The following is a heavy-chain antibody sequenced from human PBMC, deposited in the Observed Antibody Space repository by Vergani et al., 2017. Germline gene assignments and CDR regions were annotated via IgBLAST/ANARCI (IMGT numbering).Heavy chain of an antibody. D-gene: IGHD2-21*02. CDR2: ISYDGSNK. CDR3: AREAYCGGDCYGTYFDY. J-gene: IGHJ4*02. CDR1: GFTFSSYG. V-gene: IGHV3-30*03. Sequence: QVQLVESGGGVVQPGRSLRLSCAASGFTFSSYGMHWVRQAPGKGLEWVAVISYDGSNKYYADSVKGRFTISRDNSKNTLYLQMNSLRAEDTAVYYCAREAYCGGDCYGTYFDYWGQGTLVTVSS.